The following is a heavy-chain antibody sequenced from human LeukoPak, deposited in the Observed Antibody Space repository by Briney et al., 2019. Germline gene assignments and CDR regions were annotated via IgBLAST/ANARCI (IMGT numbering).Heavy chain of an antibody. CDR3: ARGSVVVIAPYWYFDL. CDR1: GFTFSSYS. J-gene: IGHJ2*01. Sequence: GGSLRLSCAASGFTFSSYSMNWVRQAPGKGLEWVSYISSSSSTIYYADSVKGRFTISRDNAKNSLYLQMNSLRAEDTAVYYCARGSVVVIAPYWYFDLWGRGTLVTVSS. D-gene: IGHD2-21*01. V-gene: IGHV3-48*01. CDR2: ISSSSSTI.